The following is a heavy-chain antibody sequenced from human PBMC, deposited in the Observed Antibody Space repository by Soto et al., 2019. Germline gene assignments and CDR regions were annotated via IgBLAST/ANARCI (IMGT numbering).Heavy chain of an antibody. CDR3: AKVGRATVTSFFDY. D-gene: IGHD4-17*01. Sequence: GGSLRLSCAASGFTFSSYAMSWVRQAPGKGLEWVSGISGSGISTYYADSVTGRFIVSRDNSKNTLYLQMNSLRAEDTAVYYCAKVGRATVTSFFDYWGQGTLVTVSS. CDR1: GFTFSSYA. CDR2: ISGSGIST. V-gene: IGHV3-23*01. J-gene: IGHJ4*02.